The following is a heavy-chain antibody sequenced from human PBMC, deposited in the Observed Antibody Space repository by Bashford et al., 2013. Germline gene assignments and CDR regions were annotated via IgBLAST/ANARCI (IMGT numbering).Heavy chain of an antibody. J-gene: IGHJ6*02. CDR3: SSYSGSDYYGMDV. CDR2: IIPIFGTS. Sequence: WVRQAPGQGLEWMGGIIPIFGTSIDAQKFQGRVTITADKSTSTAYMELSSLTFEDTAVYYCSSYSGSDYYGMDVWGQGTTVTVSS. D-gene: IGHD1-26*01. V-gene: IGHV1-69*06.